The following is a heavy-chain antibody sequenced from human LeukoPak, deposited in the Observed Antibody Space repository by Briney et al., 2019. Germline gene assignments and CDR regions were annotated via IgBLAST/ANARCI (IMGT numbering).Heavy chain of an antibody. CDR1: GYTFTGYY. CDR2: INPNSGGT. D-gene: IGHD2-15*01. CDR3: ARELAANSRYYFDY. J-gene: IGHJ4*02. Sequence: ASVKVSCKASGYTFTGYYMHWVRQAPGQGLEWMRWINPNSGGTNYAQKFQGRVTMTRDTSISTAYMELSRLRSDDTAVYYCARELAANSRYYFDYWGQGTLVTVSS. V-gene: IGHV1-2*02.